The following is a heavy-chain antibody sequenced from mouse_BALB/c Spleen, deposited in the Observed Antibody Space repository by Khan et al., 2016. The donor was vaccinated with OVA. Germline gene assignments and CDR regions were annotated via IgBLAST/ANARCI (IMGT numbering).Heavy chain of an antibody. CDR1: GFTYSSYI. CDR3: TRVDGSSYGYFDV. CDR2: SSSGGTYT. D-gene: IGHD1-1*01. Sequence: EVQLQESGGGLVKPGGSLKLSCAASGFTYSSYIMSWVRQTPEKRLEWVATSSSGGTYTYYPDSVKGRFTISRDNAKNTLNLQMSSLKSEDTAMYYCTRVDGSSYGYFDVWGAGTTVTVSS. J-gene: IGHJ1*01. V-gene: IGHV5-6-4*01.